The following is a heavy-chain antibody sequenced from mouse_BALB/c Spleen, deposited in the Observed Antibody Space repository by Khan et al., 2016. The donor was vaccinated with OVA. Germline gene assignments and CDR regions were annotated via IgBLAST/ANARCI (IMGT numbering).Heavy chain of an antibody. V-gene: IGHV1S41*01. Sequence: DLVKPGASVKLSCKASGYTFTSYWINWIKQRPGQGLEWIGRIGPGSGSTYYNEVFKGKATLTVDTSSSTAYIQLSSLSSEDSAVYFCARENSYGRTCYARDYWGQGTSVTVSS. J-gene: IGHJ4*01. CDR3: ARENSYGRTCYARDY. CDR2: IGPGSGST. D-gene: IGHD1-1*01. CDR1: GYTFTSYW.